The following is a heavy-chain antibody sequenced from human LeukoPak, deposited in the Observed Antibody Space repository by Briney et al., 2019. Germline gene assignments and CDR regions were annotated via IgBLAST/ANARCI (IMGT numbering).Heavy chain of an antibody. CDR1: GTSISSGTNY. V-gene: IGHV4-61*02. CDR3: ARVGRLDSSGDV. D-gene: IGHD3-22*01. Sequence: TLSLTCTVSGTSISSGTNYWSWIRQPAGKGLEWIGRIYTSGNTNYNPSLKSRVTISVDTSKNQFSLKLTSVTAADTAVYYCARVGRLDSSGDVWGKGTTVTISS. J-gene: IGHJ6*04. CDR2: IYTSGNT.